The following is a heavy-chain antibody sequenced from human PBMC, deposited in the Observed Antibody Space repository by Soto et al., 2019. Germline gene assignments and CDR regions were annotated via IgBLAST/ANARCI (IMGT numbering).Heavy chain of an antibody. CDR1: GYTFTIRD. D-gene: IGHD6-6*01. CDR3: ARVSSISARRSYDS. J-gene: IGHJ4*02. CDR2: LNPHSGKA. V-gene: IGHV1-8*01. Sequence: ASVKVSCKAAGYTFTIRDIHWVRQAPGQGLEWMAGLNPHSGKAAYAQRFQGRLTMTGNASTSTAYMELSGLRSEDTAMYYCARVSSISARRSYDSWGQGTLVTVSS.